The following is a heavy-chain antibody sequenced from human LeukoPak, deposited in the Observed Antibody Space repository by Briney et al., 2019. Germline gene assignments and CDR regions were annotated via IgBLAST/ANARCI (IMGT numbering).Heavy chain of an antibody. CDR2: IHNSGNT. Sequence: SETLSLTCTVSGGSISTYYWSWIRQPPGKGVEWIGYIHNSGNTNSHPSLKSRVTISGDTSKNHFSVKLSSVTAADTGVYYCARSLGRGYSGYDEIRDYWGQGTLLTVST. CDR1: GGSISTYY. J-gene: IGHJ4*02. V-gene: IGHV4-59*01. D-gene: IGHD5-12*01. CDR3: ARSLGRGYSGYDEIRDY.